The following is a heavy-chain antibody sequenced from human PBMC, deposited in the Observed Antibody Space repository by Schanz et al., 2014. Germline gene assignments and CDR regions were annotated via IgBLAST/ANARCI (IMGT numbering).Heavy chain of an antibody. CDR3: ARQRSYFYAMDV. J-gene: IGHJ6*02. CDR1: GFTFSRYW. V-gene: IGHV3-74*01. CDR2: LNFDETYT. Sequence: EVQLVESGGELIQPGGSLRLSCEASGFTFSRYWMHWVRQAPGKGLEWVSRLNFDETYTSYADSVKGRFTISRDNAKNTVYLQMTSLRVEDTAVYYCARQRSYFYAMDVWGQGTTVTVSS.